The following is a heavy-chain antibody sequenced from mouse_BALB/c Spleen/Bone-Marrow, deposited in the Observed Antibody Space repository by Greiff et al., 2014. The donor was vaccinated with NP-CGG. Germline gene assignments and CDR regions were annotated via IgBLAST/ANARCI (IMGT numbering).Heavy chain of an antibody. CDR3: TVNWETY. D-gene: IGHD4-1*01. V-gene: IGHV6-3*01. CDR1: GFTFSSHW. CDR2: IRLKSDNYAT. J-gene: IGHJ3*01. Sequence: EVKVEESGGGLVQPGGSMKLSCVASGFTFSSHWMSWVRQSPEKGLEWVAEIRLKSDNYATHYAESVNGKFTISRDDSKGRLYLQMNSLRVEDTGVYYCTVNWETYWGQGTLVTVSA.